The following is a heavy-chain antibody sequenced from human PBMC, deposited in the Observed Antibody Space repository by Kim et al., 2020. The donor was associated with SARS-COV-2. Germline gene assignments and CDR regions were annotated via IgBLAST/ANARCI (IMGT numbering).Heavy chain of an antibody. CDR3: ATYSVAGFDP. V-gene: IGHV4-59*08. Sequence: SETLSLTCTVSGGSISSYYWSWIRQPPGKGLEWIGYIYYSGSTNYNPSLKSRVTISVDTSKNQFSLKLSSVTAADTAVYYCATYSVAGFDPWGQGTLVTV. J-gene: IGHJ5*02. D-gene: IGHD2-15*01. CDR2: IYYSGST. CDR1: GGSISSYY.